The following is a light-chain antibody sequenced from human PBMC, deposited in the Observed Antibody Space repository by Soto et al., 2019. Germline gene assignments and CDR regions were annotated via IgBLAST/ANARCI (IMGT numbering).Light chain of an antibody. J-gene: IGLJ1*01. V-gene: IGLV2-11*01. CDR2: DVT. Sequence: QSVLTQPRSVSGSSGQSVTISCTGTSIDVGGYKYVSWYQHHPDKAPKVIIYDVTKRPSGVPDRFSGSKSGNTASLTISGLQAVDEADYYCCSYAGNSYVFGTGTMVTVL. CDR1: SIDVGGYKY. CDR3: CSYAGNSYV.